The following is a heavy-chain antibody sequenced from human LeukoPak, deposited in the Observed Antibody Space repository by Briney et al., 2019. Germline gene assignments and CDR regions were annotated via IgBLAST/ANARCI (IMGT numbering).Heavy chain of an antibody. CDR1: GFTFGDYA. CDR3: TRDHHSSSWFPYYFDY. CDR2: IRSKAYGGTT. J-gene: IGHJ4*02. D-gene: IGHD6-13*01. Sequence: GGSLRLSCTASGFTFGDYAMSWVRQAPGKGLEWVGFIRSKAYGGTTEYAASVKGRFTISRDDSKSIADLQMNSLKTEDTAVYYCTRDHHSSSWFPYYFDYWGQGTLVTVSS. V-gene: IGHV3-49*04.